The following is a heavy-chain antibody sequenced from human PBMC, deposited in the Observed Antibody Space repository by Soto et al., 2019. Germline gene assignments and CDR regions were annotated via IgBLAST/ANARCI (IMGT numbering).Heavy chain of an antibody. V-gene: IGHV3-30*18. CDR1: GFTFSSYV. J-gene: IGHJ4*02. D-gene: IGHD3-10*01. CDR3: AKDRVTYYYGSGSYGPIDY. CDR2: ISYDGSNK. Sequence: GSLRLSCAASGFTFSSYVMHWVRQAPGKGLEWVAVISYDGSNKYYADSVKGRFTISRDNSKNTLYLQMNSLRAEDTAVYYCAKDRVTYYYGSGSYGPIDYWGQGTLVTVSS.